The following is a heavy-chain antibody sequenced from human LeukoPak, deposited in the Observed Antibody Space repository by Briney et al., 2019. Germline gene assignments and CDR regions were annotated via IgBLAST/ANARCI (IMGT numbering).Heavy chain of an antibody. J-gene: IGHJ3*02. D-gene: IGHD3-9*01. CDR1: GGSISSSSYY. CDR3: ARTTPSGILRYFDWPKATDAFDI. V-gene: IGHV4-61*01. CDR2: IYYSGST. Sequence: SETLSLTCTVSGGSISSSSYYWSWIRQPPGKGLEWIGYIYYSGSTNYNPSLKSRVTISVDTSKNQFSLKLSSVTAADTAVYYCARTTPSGILRYFDWPKATDAFDIWGQGTMVTVSS.